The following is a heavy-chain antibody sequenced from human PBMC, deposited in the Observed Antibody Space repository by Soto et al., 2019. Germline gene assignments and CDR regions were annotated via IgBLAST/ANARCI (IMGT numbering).Heavy chain of an antibody. CDR1: GYSFTSYW. Sequence: GESLKISCKGSGYSFTSYWISWVRQMPGKGLEWMGRIDPSDSYTNYSPSFQGHVTISADKSISTAYLQWSSLKASDTAMYYCARQRCSGGSCYYDAFDIWGQGTMVTVSS. CDR3: ARQRCSGGSCYYDAFDI. V-gene: IGHV5-10-1*01. D-gene: IGHD2-15*01. J-gene: IGHJ3*02. CDR2: IDPSDSYT.